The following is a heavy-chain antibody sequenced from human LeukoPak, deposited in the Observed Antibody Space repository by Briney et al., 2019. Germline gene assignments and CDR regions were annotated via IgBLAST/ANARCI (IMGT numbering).Heavy chain of an antibody. Sequence: SVKVSCKASGGTFSSYAISWVRQAPGQGLEWMGGIIPIFGTANYAQKFQGRVTITADESTSTAYMELSSLRSEDTAVYYCARNSGSYTPRSNEVYYFDYCGQGTLVTVSS. CDR1: GGTFSSYA. D-gene: IGHD1-26*01. CDR2: IIPIFGTA. V-gene: IGHV1-69*13. CDR3: ARNSGSYTPRSNEVYYFDY. J-gene: IGHJ4*02.